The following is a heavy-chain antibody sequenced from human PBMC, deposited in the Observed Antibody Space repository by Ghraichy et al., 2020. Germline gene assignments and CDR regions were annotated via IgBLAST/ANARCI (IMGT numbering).Heavy chain of an antibody. CDR1: GFTVSINY. CDR3: ARGFHWCRIDY. V-gene: IGHV3-66*02. J-gene: IGHJ4*02. CDR2: IYIPGST. D-gene: IGHD2-8*01. Sequence: GGSLRLSCAASGFTVSINYMTWVRQAPGKGLEWVSVIYIPGSTFYADSVKGRFTLSRDNSKNTLYLQMSSLRAEDTAVYYCARGFHWCRIDYWGQGTPVTVSS.